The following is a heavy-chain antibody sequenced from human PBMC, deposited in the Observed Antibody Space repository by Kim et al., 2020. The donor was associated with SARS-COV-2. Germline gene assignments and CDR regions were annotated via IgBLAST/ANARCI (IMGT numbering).Heavy chain of an antibody. CDR2: IYYSGST. CDR1: GGSISSSSYY. J-gene: IGHJ6*02. D-gene: IGHD3-10*01. Sequence: SETLSLTCTVSGGSISSSSYYWGWIRQPPGKGLEWIGSIYYSGSTYYNPSLKSRVTISVDTSKNQFSLKLSSATAADTAVYYCARERLLWFGELYYYYYYSGMYVWGQGTTVTVSS. V-gene: IGHV4-39*02. CDR3: ARERLLWFGELYYYYYYSGMYV.